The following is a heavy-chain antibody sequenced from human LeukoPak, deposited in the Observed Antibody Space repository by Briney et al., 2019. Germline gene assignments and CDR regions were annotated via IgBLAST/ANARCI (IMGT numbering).Heavy chain of an antibody. J-gene: IGHJ4*02. D-gene: IGHD6-6*01. CDR3: ARDHLGSSSPSVDY. V-gene: IGHV4-61*02. CDR1: VGSISRGCYY. CDR2: IYTSGST. Sequence: SETLSLTCIVSVGSISRGCYYWSWLRQPAGKGLEGIGRIYTSGSTNYNPSLKCRVTMSVDTSKNQFSLKLSSVTAADTAVYDCARDHLGSSSPSVDYWGQGTLFTVSS.